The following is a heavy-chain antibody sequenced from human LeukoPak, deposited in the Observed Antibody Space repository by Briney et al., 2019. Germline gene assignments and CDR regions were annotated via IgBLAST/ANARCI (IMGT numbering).Heavy chain of an antibody. Sequence: ASVKVSCKAAGYTFTGYYMHWVRQAPGQGLEWMGWINPNSGGTNYAQKFQGRVTMTRDTSISTAYMELSRLRSDDTAVYYCARGRSDYGDYYIDYWGQGTLVTVSS. J-gene: IGHJ4*02. CDR2: INPNSGGT. D-gene: IGHD4-17*01. CDR1: GYTFTGYY. CDR3: ARGRSDYGDYYIDY. V-gene: IGHV1-2*02.